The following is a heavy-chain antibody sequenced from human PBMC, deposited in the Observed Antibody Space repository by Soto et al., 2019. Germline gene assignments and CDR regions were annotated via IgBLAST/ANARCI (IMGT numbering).Heavy chain of an antibody. V-gene: IGHV1-69*01. CDR3: ARDMIVVVPAASSGYYYYGMDV. Sequence: QVQLVQSGAEVKKPGSSVKVSCKASGGTFSSYAISWVRQAPGQGLEWMGGIIPIFGTANYAQKFQGRVTITADESTSTAYMELSSLRSEDTAVYYCARDMIVVVPAASSGYYYYGMDVWCQGTTVTVSS. CDR1: GGTFSSYA. J-gene: IGHJ6*02. D-gene: IGHD2-2*01. CDR2: IIPIFGTA.